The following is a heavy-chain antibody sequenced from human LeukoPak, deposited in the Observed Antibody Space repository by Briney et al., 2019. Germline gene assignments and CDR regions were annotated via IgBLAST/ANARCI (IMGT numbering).Heavy chain of an antibody. CDR3: ARLPHYSSNV. V-gene: IGHV3-11*06. CDR2: ISSSSSYT. J-gene: IGHJ6*02. Sequence: TGGSLRLSCAASGFTFSDYYMSWIRQAPGKGLEWVSYISSSSSYTNYADSVKGRFTISRDNAKNSLYLQMNSLRAEDTAVYYCARLPHYSSNVWGQGTTVTVSS. CDR1: GFTFSDYY. D-gene: IGHD4-11*01.